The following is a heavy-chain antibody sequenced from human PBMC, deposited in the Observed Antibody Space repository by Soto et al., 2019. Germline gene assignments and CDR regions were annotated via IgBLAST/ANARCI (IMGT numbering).Heavy chain of an antibody. CDR1: GGSISSGDYY. J-gene: IGHJ6*02. Sequence: SETLSLTCTVSGGSISSGDYYWSWIRQPPGKGLEWIGYIYYSGSTYYNPSLKSRVTISVDTSKNQFSLKLSSVTAADTAVYYCAIHDSSSSYYYYGMDVWGQGTTVTVSS. D-gene: IGHD6-6*01. V-gene: IGHV4-30-4*01. CDR2: IYYSGST. CDR3: AIHDSSSSYYYYGMDV.